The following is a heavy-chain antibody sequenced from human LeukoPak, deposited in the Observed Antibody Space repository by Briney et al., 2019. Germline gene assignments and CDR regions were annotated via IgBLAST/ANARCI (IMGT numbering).Heavy chain of an antibody. CDR1: GFTFSSYW. Sequence: GGSLRLSRAAPGFTFSSYWMSWVRQALGKGLEWVANIKQDGSEKYYEDSVKGRFTISRDNAKNSLYLQMNSLRAEDTAVYYCASRGYDSISNDYWGQGTLVTVSS. V-gene: IGHV3-7*02. CDR3: ASRGYDSISNDY. CDR2: IKQDGSEK. J-gene: IGHJ4*02. D-gene: IGHD5-12*01.